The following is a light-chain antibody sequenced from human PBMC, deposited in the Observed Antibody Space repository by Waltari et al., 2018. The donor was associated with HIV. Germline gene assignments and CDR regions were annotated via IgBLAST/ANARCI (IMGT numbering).Light chain of an antibody. Sequence: DIVMTQSPDYLAVSLGERVTISCRSSRTVLYNSNSQNYLAWYQQKPGQPPRVLFYWSSTRAAGVPDRFSGSGSGTDFSLTISGLQAEDVALYYCQQYYSLPTTFGGGTKVEIK. V-gene: IGKV4-1*01. J-gene: IGKJ4*01. CDR1: RTVLYNSNSQNY. CDR3: QQYYSLPTT. CDR2: WSS.